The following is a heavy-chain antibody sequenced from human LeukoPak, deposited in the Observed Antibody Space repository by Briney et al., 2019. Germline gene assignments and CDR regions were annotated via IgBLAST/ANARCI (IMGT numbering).Heavy chain of an antibody. CDR3: AKGQVAAAGLGYFDY. J-gene: IGHJ4*02. Sequence: PGGSLRLSCAASGFTFSSYAMSWVRRAPGKGLEWVSAISGSGGSTYYADSVKGRFTISRDNSKNTLYLQMNSLRAEDTAVYYCAKGQVAAAGLGYFDYWGQGTLVTLSS. CDR1: GFTFSSYA. V-gene: IGHV3-23*01. CDR2: ISGSGGST. D-gene: IGHD6-13*01.